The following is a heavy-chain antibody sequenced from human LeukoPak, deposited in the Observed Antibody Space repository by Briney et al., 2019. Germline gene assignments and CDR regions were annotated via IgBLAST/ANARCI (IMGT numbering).Heavy chain of an antibody. CDR3: AKDGFASGWYAYAFDI. D-gene: IGHD6-19*01. V-gene: IGHV3-23*01. CDR1: GFTFSSYA. J-gene: IGHJ3*02. Sequence: GGSLRLSCAASGFTFSSYAMSWVRQAPGKGLECVSAISGSCGSTYYAASVKGRFTLSRDTSQNTLYLQMNSLRAEDTPVYYCAKDGFASGWYAYAFDIWGQGTMVTVSS. CDR2: ISGSCGST.